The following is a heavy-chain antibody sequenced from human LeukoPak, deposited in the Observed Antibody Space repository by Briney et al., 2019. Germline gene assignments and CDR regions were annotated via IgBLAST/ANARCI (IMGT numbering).Heavy chain of an antibody. J-gene: IGHJ6*03. CDR2: LSGSSSYI. V-gene: IGHV3-21*01. Sequence: GGSLRLSCAASGFAFSGYAMNWVRQAPGKGLEWVSSLSGSSSYIYYADSVRGRFTMSRDNAKNSLYLQMNSLRAEDTAIYYCARDPYSGGYGAYYYYYMDVWGKGTTVTVSS. CDR3: ARDPYSGGYGAYYYYYMDV. D-gene: IGHD6-19*01. CDR1: GFAFSGYA.